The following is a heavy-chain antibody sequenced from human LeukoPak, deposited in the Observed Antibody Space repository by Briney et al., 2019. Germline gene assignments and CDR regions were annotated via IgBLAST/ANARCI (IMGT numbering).Heavy chain of an antibody. CDR2: ISWNSGSI. CDR3: AKGHYELLPIDY. V-gene: IGHV3-9*01. D-gene: IGHD3-3*01. J-gene: IGHJ4*02. CDR1: GFTFDDYA. Sequence: GGSLRLSCAASGFTFDDYAMHWVRQAPGEGLEWVSGISWNSGSIGYADSVKGRFTISRDNAKNSLYLQMNSLRAEDTALYYCAKGHYELLPIDYWGQGTLVTVSS.